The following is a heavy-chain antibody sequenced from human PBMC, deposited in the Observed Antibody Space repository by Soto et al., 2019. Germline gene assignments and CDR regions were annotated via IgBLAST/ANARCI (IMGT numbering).Heavy chain of an antibody. D-gene: IGHD3-22*01. CDR3: VRGGNPYHYATSGPGTFDK. CDR1: GDSVSGGDSY. V-gene: IGHV4-30-4*01. J-gene: IGHJ4*02. CDR2: TSFSGYT. Sequence: QVQLQESGPGLVKPSQTLSLTCTVSGDSVSGGDSYWSWIRQPPGKALDWIGYTSFSGYTSYTPSLKSRVTISVDMSKSQFSLRLTSVTAADTAIYYCVRGGNPYHYATSGPGTFDKWGQGTLVSVSS.